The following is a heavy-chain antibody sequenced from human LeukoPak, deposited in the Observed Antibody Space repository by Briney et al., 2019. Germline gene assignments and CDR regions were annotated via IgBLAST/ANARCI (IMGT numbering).Heavy chain of an antibody. CDR1: GFTFGGYG. Sequence: QTGRSLRLSCAGSGFTFGGYGMHWFRQTPGKGLEWVAVIAYDGSRAFYADSVKGRFTISRDNSKNTMSVQMDDLRAEDTAVYYCTRYNNDHFDYWGQGTLVTASS. J-gene: IGHJ4*02. CDR2: IAYDGSRA. D-gene: IGHD1-14*01. CDR3: TRYNNDHFDY. V-gene: IGHV3-33*01.